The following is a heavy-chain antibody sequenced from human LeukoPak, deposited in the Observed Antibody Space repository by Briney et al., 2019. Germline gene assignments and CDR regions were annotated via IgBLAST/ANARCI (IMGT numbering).Heavy chain of an antibody. CDR1: GLTFSSYW. Sequence: PGGPLRLSCAASGLTFSSYWMHWVRQAPGKGLVWVSRINSDGSSTSYADSVKGRFTISRDNAKNTLYLQMNSLRAEDTAVYYCARVAGSYYDDAFDIWGQGTMVTVSS. CDR2: INSDGSST. J-gene: IGHJ3*02. V-gene: IGHV3-74*01. CDR3: ARVAGSYYDDAFDI. D-gene: IGHD1-26*01.